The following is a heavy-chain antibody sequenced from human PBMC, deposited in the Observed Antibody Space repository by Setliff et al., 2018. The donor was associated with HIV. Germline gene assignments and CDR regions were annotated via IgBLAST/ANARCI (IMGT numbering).Heavy chain of an antibody. D-gene: IGHD3-10*01. Sequence: PGGSLRLSCAASGFTFTAYNMAWVRQAPGKGLEWISAISPNGDITYYAASVQGRFTISRDNSKNTVYLQMNSLKTEDTAVYYCTTAFNVILGDHFDYWGQGTLVTVSS. V-gene: IGHV3-23*01. CDR1: GFTFTAYN. CDR2: ISPNGDIT. CDR3: TTAFNVILGDHFDY. J-gene: IGHJ4*02.